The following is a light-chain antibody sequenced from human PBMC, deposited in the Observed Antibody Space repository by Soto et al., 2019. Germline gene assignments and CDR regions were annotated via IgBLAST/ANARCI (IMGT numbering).Light chain of an antibody. CDR1: SSDVGNFDL. V-gene: IGLV2-23*02. CDR2: EVD. Sequence: QSALTQPASVSGSPGQSITISCTGTSSDVGNFDLVSWYQQHPGKAPKFLIYEVDKRPAGVSHRFSGSKSGNTASLTISGLQAEDEADYYCSSYAGSSPVVFGGGTQLTVL. CDR3: SSYAGSSPVV. J-gene: IGLJ2*01.